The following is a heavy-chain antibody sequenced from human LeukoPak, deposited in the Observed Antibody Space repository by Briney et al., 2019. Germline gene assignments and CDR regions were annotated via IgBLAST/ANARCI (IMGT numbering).Heavy chain of an antibody. D-gene: IGHD3-22*01. CDR1: GYIFTGYY. Sequence: ASVKVSCKASGYIFTGYYMHWVRQAPGQGLEWMGWISAYNGNTNYAQKLQGRVTMTTDTSTSTAYMELRSLRSDDTAVYYCARRRYSSGYLGAFDIWGQGTMVTVSS. V-gene: IGHV1-18*04. CDR3: ARRRYSSGYLGAFDI. CDR2: ISAYNGNT. J-gene: IGHJ3*02.